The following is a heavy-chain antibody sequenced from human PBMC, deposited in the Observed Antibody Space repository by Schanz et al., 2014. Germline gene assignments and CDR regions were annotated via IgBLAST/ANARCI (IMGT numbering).Heavy chain of an antibody. CDR2: IWFDGNNK. D-gene: IGHD4-17*01. J-gene: IGHJ3*02. V-gene: IGHV3-33*06. CDR1: GFPFSAYG. Sequence: QVQLVESGGGVVQPGRSLRLSCAASGFPFSAYGMHWVRQAPGKGLEWVAVIWFDGNNKFYADSVKGRFTISRDNSKNTLYLQMSSLRAEDTALYYCAKDPHRDYGGKPQTFDIWGQGTMVTVSS. CDR3: AKDPHRDYGGKPQTFDI.